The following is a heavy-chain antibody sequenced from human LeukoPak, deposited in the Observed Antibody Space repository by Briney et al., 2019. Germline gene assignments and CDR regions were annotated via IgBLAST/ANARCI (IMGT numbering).Heavy chain of an antibody. Sequence: PGGSLRLSCAASGFTFSSYWMSWVRQAPGKGLEWVANIKQDGSEKYYMDSVKGRFTISRDNAKNSLYLQMNSLRAEDTAVYYCARGYSSSWYPNWFDPWGQGTLVTVSS. J-gene: IGHJ5*02. CDR1: GFTFSSYW. CDR2: IKQDGSEK. V-gene: IGHV3-7*01. CDR3: ARGYSSSWYPNWFDP. D-gene: IGHD6-13*01.